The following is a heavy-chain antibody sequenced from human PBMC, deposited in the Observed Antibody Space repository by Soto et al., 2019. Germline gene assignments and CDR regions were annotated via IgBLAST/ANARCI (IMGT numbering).Heavy chain of an antibody. D-gene: IGHD6-13*01. CDR2: ISWNSGSI. V-gene: IGHV3-9*01. CDR3: AKVLAAAGTKQAFDI. Sequence: GGSLRLSCAASGFTFDDYAMHWVRQAPGKGLEWVSGISWNSGSIGYADSVKGRFTISRDNAKNSLYLQMNSLRAEDTALYYCAKVLAAAGTKQAFDIWGQGTMVTVSS. J-gene: IGHJ3*02. CDR1: GFTFDDYA.